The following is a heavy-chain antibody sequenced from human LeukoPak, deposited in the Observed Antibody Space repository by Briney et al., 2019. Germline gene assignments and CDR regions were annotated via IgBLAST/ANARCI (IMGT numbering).Heavy chain of an antibody. J-gene: IGHJ4*02. CDR1: GFTFNTFN. D-gene: IGHD3-22*01. V-gene: IGHV3-21*01. CDR3: ARDPPYYDNSGYYYDY. Sequence: PGGSLRLSCAASGFTFNTFNMNWVRQAPGKGLEWVSSITSGGDYIYYADSVKGRFTTSRDNAKNSLYLQMNSLRAEDTAVYYCARDPPYYDNSGYYYDYWGQGTLVTVSS. CDR2: ITSGGDYI.